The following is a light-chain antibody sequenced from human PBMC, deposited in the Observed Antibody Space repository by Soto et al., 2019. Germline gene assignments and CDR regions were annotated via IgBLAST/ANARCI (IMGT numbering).Light chain of an antibody. CDR2: LNSDGSH. Sequence: QLVLTQSPSASASLGASVKLTCTLSSGHSRYAIAWHQQQPEEGPRYLMNLNSDGSHSRGDGIPDRFSGSSSGAERYLTISSLQSEDEADYYCQTWGTGTVVFGGGTKLTVL. J-gene: IGLJ2*01. CDR3: QTWGTGTVV. V-gene: IGLV4-69*01. CDR1: SGHSRYA.